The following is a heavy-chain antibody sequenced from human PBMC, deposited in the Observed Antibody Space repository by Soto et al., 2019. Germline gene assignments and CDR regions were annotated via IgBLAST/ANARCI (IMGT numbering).Heavy chain of an antibody. CDR2: ISAYNGNT. J-gene: IGHJ3*02. CDR1: GYTFTSYG. V-gene: IGHV1-18*04. Sequence: GASVKVSCKASGYTFTSYGISWVRQAPGQGLEWMGWISAYNGNTNYAQKLQGRVTMTTDTSTSTAYMELRSLRSDDTAVYYCARDRYPNTYYYDSSGYLAFDIWGQGTMVTVSS. CDR3: ARDRYPNTYYYDSSGYLAFDI. D-gene: IGHD3-22*01.